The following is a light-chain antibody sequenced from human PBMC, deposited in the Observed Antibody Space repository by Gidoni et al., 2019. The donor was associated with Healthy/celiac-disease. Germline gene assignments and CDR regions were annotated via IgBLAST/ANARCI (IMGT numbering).Light chain of an antibody. CDR2: RDS. CDR1: NSGSNN. V-gene: IGLV3-9*01. J-gene: IGLJ2*01. Sequence: SYELTQPLTVSVALGQTARITCGGNNSGSNNVHWYQQKPGQAPVLVIYRDSNQPSGIPERFSGSNAGNTATLTISRAQAGDEADYYCQVWDSSTEVFGGGTKLTVL. CDR3: QVWDSSTEV.